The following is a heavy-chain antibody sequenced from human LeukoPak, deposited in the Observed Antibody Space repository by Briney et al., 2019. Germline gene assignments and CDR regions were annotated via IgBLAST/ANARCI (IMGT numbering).Heavy chain of an antibody. CDR1: GFTFSSYA. CDR3: AAPDYDILTGYSVDFDY. D-gene: IGHD3-9*01. CDR2: ISGSGGST. V-gene: IGHV3-23*01. Sequence: GGSLRLSCAASGFTFSSYAMSWVRQAPGKGLEWVSAISGSGGSTYYADSVKGRFTISRDNSKNTLYLQMNSLRAEDTAVYYCAAPDYDILTGYSVDFDYWGQGTPVTVSS. J-gene: IGHJ4*02.